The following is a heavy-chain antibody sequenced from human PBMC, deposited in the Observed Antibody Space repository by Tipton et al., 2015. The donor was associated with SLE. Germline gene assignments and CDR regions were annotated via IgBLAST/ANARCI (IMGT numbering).Heavy chain of an antibody. D-gene: IGHD2-15*01. CDR2: IYTSGST. V-gene: IGHV4-59*11. Sequence: TLSLTCTVSGGSISSHYWSWIRQPPGKGLEWIGYIYTSGSTNYNPSLKSRVTISVDTSKNQFSLKLSSVTAADTAVYYCAREGVVQDAFDIWGQGTMVTVSS. CDR3: AREGVVQDAFDI. J-gene: IGHJ3*02. CDR1: GGSISSHY.